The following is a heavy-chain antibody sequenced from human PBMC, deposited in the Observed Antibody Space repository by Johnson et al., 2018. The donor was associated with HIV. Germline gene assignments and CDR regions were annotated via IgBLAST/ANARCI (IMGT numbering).Heavy chain of an antibody. CDR1: GFTFNTYT. Sequence: QVQLVESGGGVVQPGRSLRLFCAVSGFTFNTYTMHWVRQAPGKGLEWVAVISYDGGNKEYADSVKGRFTISRGTSQHTLYQQMNSLGTEDTAIYYCARGRKDIAAVDGLDNDGFDMWGQGTMVTVS. V-gene: IGHV3-30*03. CDR3: ARGRKDIAAVDGLDNDGFDM. CDR2: ISYDGGNK. D-gene: IGHD6-13*01. J-gene: IGHJ3*02.